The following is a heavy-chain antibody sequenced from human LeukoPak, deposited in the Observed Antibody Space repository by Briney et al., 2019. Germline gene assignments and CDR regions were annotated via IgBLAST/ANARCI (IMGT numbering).Heavy chain of an antibody. D-gene: IGHD3-22*01. CDR2: IYPGDSDT. CDR3: ARPPNHYYDSSGFQTSDY. J-gene: IGHJ4*02. Sequence: GESLKISCKCSGFDFTAYGIAWVRQMPGKGLEWMGIIYPGDSDTRYSPSFQGQVTISADKSISTAYLQWSSLKASDTAMYYCARPPNHYYDSSGFQTSDYWGQGTLVTVSS. V-gene: IGHV5-51*01. CDR1: GFDFTAYG.